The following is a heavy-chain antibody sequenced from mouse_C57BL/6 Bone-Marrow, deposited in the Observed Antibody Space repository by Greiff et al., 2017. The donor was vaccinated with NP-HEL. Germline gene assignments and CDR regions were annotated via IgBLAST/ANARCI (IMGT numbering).Heavy chain of an antibody. J-gene: IGHJ3*01. V-gene: IGHV1-15*01. CDR3: TREGFRGAWVAH. CDR1: GYTFTDYE. D-gene: IGHD3-1*01. Sequence: QVQLQQSGAELVRPGASVTLSCKASGYTFTDYEMHWVKQTPVHGLEWIGAIDPETGGTAYNQKFKGKAILTADKSSSTAYMELRSLTSADSAVYYCTREGFRGAWVAHWGEETLGTVSA. CDR2: IDPETGGT.